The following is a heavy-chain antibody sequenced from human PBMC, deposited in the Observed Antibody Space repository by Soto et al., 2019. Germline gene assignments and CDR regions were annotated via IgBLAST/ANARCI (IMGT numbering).Heavy chain of an antibody. J-gene: IGHJ6*02. Sequence: QVQLVESGGGVVXPXRSLRLSCAASGFTFSSYAMHWVRQAPGKGLEWVAVISYDGSNKYYADSVKGRFTISRDNSKNTLYVQMNSLRAEDTAVYYCARDRGSKSYYYYGMDVWGQGTTVTVSS. D-gene: IGHD2-2*01. CDR2: ISYDGSNK. V-gene: IGHV3-30-3*01. CDR3: ARDRGSKSYYYYGMDV. CDR1: GFTFSSYA.